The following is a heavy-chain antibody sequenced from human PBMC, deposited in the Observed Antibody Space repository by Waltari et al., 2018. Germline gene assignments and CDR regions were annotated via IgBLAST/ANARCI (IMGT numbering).Heavy chain of an antibody. CDR3: ARQNSYGYPYYGMDV. J-gene: IGHJ6*02. V-gene: IGHV5-51*03. CDR2: IYPGNSDI. Sequence: EVQLEQSGAEVKKQGESLKLSCKGPGYNFNTPHIAWVRQTPGKGLEWMGIIYPGNSDIRYSPSFQGQVTFSADKSISAAYLQWSSLKASDTAIYYCARQNSYGYPYYGMDVWGQGTTVTVS. D-gene: IGHD5-18*01. CDR1: GYNFNTPH.